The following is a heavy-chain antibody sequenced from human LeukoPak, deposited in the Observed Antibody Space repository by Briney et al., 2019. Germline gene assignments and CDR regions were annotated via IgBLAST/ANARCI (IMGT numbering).Heavy chain of an antibody. V-gene: IGHV1-46*01. Sequence: GASVKVSCKASGYTFTSYYMHWVRQAPGQGLEWMGIINPSGGSTSYAQKFQGRVTMTRDTSTSTVYMELSSLRSEGTAVYYCARDHGGLVAARRLYNWFDPWGQGTLVTVSS. CDR3: ARDHGGLVAARRLYNWFDP. D-gene: IGHD2-15*01. CDR1: GYTFTSYY. J-gene: IGHJ5*02. CDR2: INPSGGST.